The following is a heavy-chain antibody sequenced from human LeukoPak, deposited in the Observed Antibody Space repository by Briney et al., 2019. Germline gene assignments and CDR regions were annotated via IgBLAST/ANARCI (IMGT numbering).Heavy chain of an antibody. CDR1: GFTVSSNY. V-gene: IGHV3-53*01. J-gene: IGHJ4*02. Sequence: PGGSLRLSCAASGFTVSSNYMSWVRQAPGKGLEWVSVIYSGGSTYYADSVKGRFTISRDNSKNTLYLQMNSLRAGDTAVYYCARDGIYDILTGYYLPQDYWGQGTLVTVSS. CDR3: ARDGIYDILTGYYLPQDY. CDR2: IYSGGST. D-gene: IGHD3-9*01.